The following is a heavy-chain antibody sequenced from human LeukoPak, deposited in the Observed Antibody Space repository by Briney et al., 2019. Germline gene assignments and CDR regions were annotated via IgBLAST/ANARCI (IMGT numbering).Heavy chain of an antibody. CDR1: GNTFNNYA. J-gene: IGHJ4*02. CDR2: ISVYNGNT. D-gene: IGHD3-10*01. CDR3: ATPMVRGVIGDAFDY. Sequence: ASVKVSCKASGNTFNNYAISWVRQAPGQGLEWMAWISVYNGNTKYAQKVQGRVTMTTDTSTSTAYMELSSLRSEDTAVYYCATPMVRGVIGDAFDYWGQGTLVTVSS. V-gene: IGHV1-18*01.